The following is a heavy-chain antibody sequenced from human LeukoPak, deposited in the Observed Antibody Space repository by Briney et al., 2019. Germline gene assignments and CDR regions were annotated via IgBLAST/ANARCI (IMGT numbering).Heavy chain of an antibody. CDR1: GGPISSYY. V-gene: IGHV4-59*08. Sequence: SETLSLTCTVSGGPISSYYWSWIRQSPGKGLEWIGYIYYSGSTNYNPSLNSRVTISVDTSKNQFSLKLYSVTAADTAVYYCARHSSTYYDYVWGSYPYMDVWGKGTTVTVSS. CDR3: ARHSSTYYDYVWGSYPYMDV. J-gene: IGHJ6*03. D-gene: IGHD3-16*02. CDR2: IYYSGST.